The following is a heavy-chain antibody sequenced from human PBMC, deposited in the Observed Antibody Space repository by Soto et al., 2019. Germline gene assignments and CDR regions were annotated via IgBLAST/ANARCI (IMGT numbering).Heavy chain of an antibody. CDR3: ARGSITMVRGATAWYYYYGMDV. J-gene: IGHJ6*02. V-gene: IGHV4-4*02. Sequence: SETLSLTCAVSGGSISSSNWWSWVRQPPGKGLEWIGEIYHSGSTNYNPSLKSRVTISVDKSKNQFSLKLSSVTAADTAVYYCARGSITMVRGATAWYYYYGMDVWGQGTTVT. D-gene: IGHD3-10*01. CDR2: IYHSGST. CDR1: GGSISSSNW.